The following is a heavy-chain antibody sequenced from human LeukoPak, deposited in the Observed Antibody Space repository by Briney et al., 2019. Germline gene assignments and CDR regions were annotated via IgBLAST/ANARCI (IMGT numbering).Heavy chain of an antibody. J-gene: IGHJ4*02. Sequence: PGGSLRLSCAASGFTFSSYAMSWVRQAPGRGLEWVSAISGSGGSTYYADSVKGRFTISRDNSKNTLYLQMNSLRAEDTAVYYCAKKTFGIVVAPSIMNQPSFVGYWGQGTLVTVSS. V-gene: IGHV3-23*01. CDR2: ISGSGGST. CDR3: AKKTFGIVVAPSIMNQPSFVGY. D-gene: IGHD3-22*01. CDR1: GFTFSSYA.